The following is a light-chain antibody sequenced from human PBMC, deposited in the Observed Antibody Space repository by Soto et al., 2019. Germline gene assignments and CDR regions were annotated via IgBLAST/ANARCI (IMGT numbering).Light chain of an antibody. CDR1: QSVSSY. CDR3: QQYNNWPPIT. J-gene: IGKJ5*01. CDR2: GAS. Sequence: PGERATLSCRASQSVSSYLAWYQQKPGQAPRLLIYGASTRATGIPARFSGSGSGTEFTLSISSLQSEDSAVYYCQQYNNWPPITFGQGTRLEIK. V-gene: IGKV3D-15*01.